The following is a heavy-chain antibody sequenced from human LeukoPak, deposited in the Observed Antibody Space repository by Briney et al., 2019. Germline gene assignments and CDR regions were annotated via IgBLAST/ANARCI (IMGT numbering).Heavy chain of an antibody. CDR2: ISSSSSYI. Sequence: GGSLRLSCAASGFTFSSYSMNWVRQAPGKGLEWVSSISSSSSYIYYADSVKGRFTISRDNAKNSLYLQMNSLRAEDTAVYYCARLGSGGYGSGTYYFDYWGQGTLVTVSS. V-gene: IGHV3-21*01. D-gene: IGHD3-10*01. CDR1: GFTFSSYS. CDR3: ARLGSGGYGSGTYYFDY. J-gene: IGHJ4*02.